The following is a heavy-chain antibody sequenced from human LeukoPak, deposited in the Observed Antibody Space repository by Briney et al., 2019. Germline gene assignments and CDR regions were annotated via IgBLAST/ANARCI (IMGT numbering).Heavy chain of an antibody. Sequence: GGSLRLSCAASGFTFSSYGMHWVRQAPGKGLEWVAFIRYDGSNKYYADSVKGRFTISRDNSKNTLYLQMNSLRAEDMAVYYCAKEGYDSSGLDYWGQGTLVTVSS. CDR3: AKEGYDSSGLDY. J-gene: IGHJ4*02. CDR2: IRYDGSNK. D-gene: IGHD3-22*01. V-gene: IGHV3-30*02. CDR1: GFTFSSYG.